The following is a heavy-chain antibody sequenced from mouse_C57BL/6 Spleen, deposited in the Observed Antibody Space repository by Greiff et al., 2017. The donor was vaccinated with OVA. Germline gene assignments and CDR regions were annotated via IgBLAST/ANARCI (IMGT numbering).Heavy chain of an antibody. Sequence: QVQLQQSGAELVKPGASVKISCKASGYAFSSYWMNWVKQRPGKGLAWIGQIYPGDGDTNYNGKFKGKATLTADKSSSTAYMQLSSLTSEDSAVYFCARQSPSTMVRGWFAYWGQGTLVTVSA. CDR2: IYPGDGDT. D-gene: IGHD2-2*01. V-gene: IGHV1-80*01. CDR3: ARQSPSTMVRGWFAY. CDR1: GYAFSSYW. J-gene: IGHJ3*01.